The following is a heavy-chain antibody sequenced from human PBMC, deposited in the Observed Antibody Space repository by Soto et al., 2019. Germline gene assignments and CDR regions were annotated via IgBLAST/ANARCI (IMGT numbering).Heavy chain of an antibody. D-gene: IGHD1-26*01. J-gene: IGHJ6*02. CDR1: GFTFSSYE. CDR2: ISSSGSTI. Sequence: GGSLRLSCAASGFTFSSYEMNWVRQAPGKGLEWVSYISSSGSTIDYADSVKGRFTISRDNAKNSLYLQMNSLRAEDTAVYYCARDIVGASQDYYYGMDVWGQGTTVTVSS. CDR3: ARDIVGASQDYYYGMDV. V-gene: IGHV3-48*03.